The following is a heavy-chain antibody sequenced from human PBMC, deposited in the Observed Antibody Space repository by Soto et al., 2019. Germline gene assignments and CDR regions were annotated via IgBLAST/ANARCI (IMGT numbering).Heavy chain of an antibody. J-gene: IGHJ6*03. CDR1: GFTFSSYW. Sequence: GGSLRLSCAASGFTFSSYWMSWVRQAPGKGLEWVANIKQDGSEKYYVDSVKGRFTISRDNAKNSLYLQMNSLRAEDTAVYYCASSHCSGGSCYLYYYYMDVWGKGTTVTVSS. D-gene: IGHD2-15*01. CDR2: IKQDGSEK. CDR3: ASSHCSGGSCYLYYYYMDV. V-gene: IGHV3-7*01.